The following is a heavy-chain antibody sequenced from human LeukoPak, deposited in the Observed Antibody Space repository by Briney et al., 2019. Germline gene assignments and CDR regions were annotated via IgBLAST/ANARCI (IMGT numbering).Heavy chain of an antibody. Sequence: PSETLSLTCTVSGGSISSYYWSWIRQPPGKGLEWIGYIYYSGSTNYNPSLKSRVTISVDTSKNQFSLKLSSVTAADTAVYYCARYSYGSTYFDYWGQGTLVTVSS. V-gene: IGHV4-59*08. D-gene: IGHD5-18*01. CDR1: GGSISSYY. J-gene: IGHJ4*02. CDR2: IYYSGST. CDR3: ARYSYGSTYFDY.